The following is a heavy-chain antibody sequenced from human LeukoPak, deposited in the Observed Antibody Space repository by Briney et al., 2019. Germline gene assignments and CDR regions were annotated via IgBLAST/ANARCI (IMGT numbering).Heavy chain of an antibody. Sequence: GGSLRLSCSASGFTFSSYGMHWVRQAPGKGLEYVSTISSDGIRYYADSVKGRFTISRDNSKNTVYLQMSSLRTEGTAVYYCSAAVAGSFPGWGQETLVIVSS. J-gene: IGHJ4*02. CDR3: SAAVAGSFPG. CDR2: ISSDGIR. V-gene: IGHV3-64D*06. D-gene: IGHD6-19*01. CDR1: GFTFSSYG.